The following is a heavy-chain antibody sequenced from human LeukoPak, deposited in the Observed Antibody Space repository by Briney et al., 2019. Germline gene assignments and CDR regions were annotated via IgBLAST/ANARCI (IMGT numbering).Heavy chain of an antibody. CDR3: ALISRVVTAIAFDI. Sequence: GESLKISCKGSGYSFTSYWIGGVRPMPGKGLEWMGIIYHGDSDTRYSPSFQGQVTTSADKSISTAYLQWSSLKASDTAMYYCALISRVVTAIAFDIWGQGTMVTVSS. J-gene: IGHJ3*02. CDR1: GYSFTSYW. V-gene: IGHV5-51*01. D-gene: IGHD2-21*02. CDR2: IYHGDSDT.